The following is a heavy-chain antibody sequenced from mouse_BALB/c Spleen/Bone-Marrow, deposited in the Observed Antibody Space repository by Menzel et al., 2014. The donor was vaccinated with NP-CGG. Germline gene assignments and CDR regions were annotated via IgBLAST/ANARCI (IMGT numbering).Heavy chain of an antibody. J-gene: IGHJ2*01. V-gene: IGHV1-80*01. CDR2: IYPGGGDT. Sequence: QVQLQQSGAELVRPGSSVKTSCKASGYAFXTYWMNWVKQRPGQGLEWIGQIYPGGGDTNYNEKFKGKATLTADKSSSTASIQLSSLTSEDSAVYFCARVGFSFDYWGQGTTLTVSS. CDR1: GYAFXTYW. D-gene: IGHD3-1*01. CDR3: ARVGFSFDY.